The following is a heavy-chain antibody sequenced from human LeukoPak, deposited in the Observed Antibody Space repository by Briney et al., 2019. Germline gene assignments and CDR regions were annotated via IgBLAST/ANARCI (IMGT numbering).Heavy chain of an antibody. J-gene: IGHJ4*02. V-gene: IGHV1-18*01. CDR2: ISPYNGNT. CDR1: GYTFTSTG. D-gene: IGHD4-17*01. Sequence: ASVKVSCKTSGYTFTSTGISWVRQAPGQGPGWMGWISPYNGNTNYAQNLQGRVTMTTDTSTSTAYMELRSLRSDDTAVYYCARGTVTTGFDYWGQGTLVTVSS. CDR3: ARGTVTTGFDY.